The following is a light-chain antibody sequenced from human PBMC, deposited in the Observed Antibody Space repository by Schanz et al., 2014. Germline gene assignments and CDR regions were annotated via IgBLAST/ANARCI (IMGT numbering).Light chain of an antibody. J-gene: IGKJ1*01. Sequence: DIVMTQSPDSLAVSPGERATLSCRASQSVSSNLAWYQQKPGQAPRLLIYGASTRATGSPARFSGSGSGTEFTLTISRLEPEDFAVYYCQQYGSSSRTFGQGTKVEVK. CDR3: QQYGSSSRT. CDR2: GAS. V-gene: IGKV3-15*01. CDR1: QSVSSN.